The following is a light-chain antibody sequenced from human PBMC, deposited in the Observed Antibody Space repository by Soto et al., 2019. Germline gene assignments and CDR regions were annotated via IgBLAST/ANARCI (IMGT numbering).Light chain of an antibody. CDR2: AAS. CDR1: QGIDSS. Sequence: ILLTQSPSSLSASVGDRVTITCRASQGIDSSFAWYQQKPGKAPKLLIYAASSLQSGVPSRFSGSGSRTDFTLTISSLQPEDFATYYCQQLHDYPFTFGQGTRVEIK. V-gene: IGKV1-9*01. J-gene: IGKJ5*01. CDR3: QQLHDYPFT.